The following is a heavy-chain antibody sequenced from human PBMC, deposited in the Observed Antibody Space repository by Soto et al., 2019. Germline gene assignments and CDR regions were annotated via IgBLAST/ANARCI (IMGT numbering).Heavy chain of an antibody. D-gene: IGHD5-18*01. J-gene: IGHJ4*01. CDR1: GGSISSGDYY. CDR2: IYYSGST. V-gene: IGHV4-30-4*01. CDR3: ACNSYGYTLYYY. Sequence: SETLSLTCTVSGGSISSGDYYWSWIRQPPGKGLEWIGYIYYSGSTYYNPSLKSRVTISVDTSKNQFSLKLSSVTAADTAVYYCACNSYGYTLYYYRAQGTSVTGSS.